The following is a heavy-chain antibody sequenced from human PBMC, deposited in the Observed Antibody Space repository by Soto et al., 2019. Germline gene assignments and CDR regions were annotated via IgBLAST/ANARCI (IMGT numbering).Heavy chain of an antibody. CDR1: GGSISSGGYY. CDR3: ARDLGGHSSSHPNWFDP. CDR2: IYYSGST. J-gene: IGHJ5*02. Sequence: QVQLQESGPGLVKPSQTLSLTCTVSGGSISSGGYYWSWIRQHPGKGLEWIGYIYYSGSTYYNPSLKSRVTISVDTSKNQFSLKLSSVTAADTAVYYCARDLGGHSSSHPNWFDPWGQGTLVTVSS. V-gene: IGHV4-31*03. D-gene: IGHD6-6*01.